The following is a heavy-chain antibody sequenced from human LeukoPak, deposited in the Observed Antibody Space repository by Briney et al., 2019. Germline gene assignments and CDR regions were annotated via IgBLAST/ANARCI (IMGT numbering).Heavy chain of an antibody. CDR3: ARVDYVAFDI. CDR1: GGSISSGSYY. D-gene: IGHD4-17*01. CDR2: IYTSGST. V-gene: IGHV4-61*02. J-gene: IGHJ3*02. Sequence: TASETLSLTCTVSGGSISSGSYYWSWIRQPAGKGLEWIGRIYTSGSTNYNPSLKSRVTISVDTSKNQFSLKLSSVTAADTAVYYCARVDYVAFDIWGQGTIVTVSS.